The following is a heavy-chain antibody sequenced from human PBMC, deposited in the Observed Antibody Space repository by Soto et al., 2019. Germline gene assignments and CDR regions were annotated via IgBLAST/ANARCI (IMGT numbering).Heavy chain of an antibody. J-gene: IGHJ4*02. CDR1: GGTFSSYA. Sequence: SVKVSCKASGGTFSSYAISWVRQAPGQGLEWMGGIIPIFGTANYAQKFQGRVTITADESTSTAYMELSSLRSEDTAVYYCARGLFLYYYGSGTYFDYWGQGTLVTVSS. CDR3: ARGLFLYYYGSGTYFDY. CDR2: IIPIFGTA. D-gene: IGHD3-10*01. V-gene: IGHV1-69*13.